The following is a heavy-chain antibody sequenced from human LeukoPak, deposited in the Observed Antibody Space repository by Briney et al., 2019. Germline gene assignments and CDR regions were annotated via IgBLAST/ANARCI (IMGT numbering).Heavy chain of an antibody. CDR3: XELGITMIGGV. CDR1: GFTFSSYE. Sequence: GGSLRLSCAASGFTFSSYEMNWVRQAPGKGLEWVSYISSSGSTIYYADSVKGRFTISRDNAKNSLYLQMNSLRAEDTAVYYXXELGITMIGGVWGKGTTVTISS. D-gene: IGHD3-10*02. J-gene: IGHJ6*04. V-gene: IGHV3-48*03. CDR2: ISSSGSTI.